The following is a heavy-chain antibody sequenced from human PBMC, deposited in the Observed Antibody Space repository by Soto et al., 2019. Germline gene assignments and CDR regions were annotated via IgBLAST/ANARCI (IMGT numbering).Heavy chain of an antibody. V-gene: IGHV3-73*02. D-gene: IGHD3-22*01. J-gene: IGHJ5*02. CDR1: GFTFSGSA. CDR2: IRSKTNSYAT. Sequence: EVQLVESGGGLVQPGGSLKLSCAASGFTFSGSAMHWVRQASGKGLEWVGRIRSKTNSYATAYAASLKGRFTISRDDSKDTAYLQMNSLKTEDTAVYYCTRDPRNYYDSIGSANWFDPWGQGTLVTVSS. CDR3: TRDPRNYYDSIGSANWFDP.